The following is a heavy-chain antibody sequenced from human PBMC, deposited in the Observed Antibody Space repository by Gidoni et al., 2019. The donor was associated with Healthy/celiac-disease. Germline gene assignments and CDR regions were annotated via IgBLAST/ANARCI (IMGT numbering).Heavy chain of an antibody. Sequence: QVQLQESGPGLVKPSETLSLTCTVSGGSISSYYWSWIRQPPGNGLEWIGYIYYSGSTNYNPSLKSRVTISVDTSKNQFSLKLSSVTAADTAVYYRARAQDAFDIWGQGTMVTVSS. V-gene: IGHV4-59*01. CDR1: GGSISSYY. CDR3: ARAQDAFDI. J-gene: IGHJ3*02. CDR2: IYYSGST.